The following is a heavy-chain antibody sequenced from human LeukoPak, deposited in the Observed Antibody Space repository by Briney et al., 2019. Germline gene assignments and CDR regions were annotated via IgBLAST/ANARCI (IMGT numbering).Heavy chain of an antibody. V-gene: IGHV3-7*01. J-gene: IGHJ4*02. CDR1: GFTFSTYW. CDR2: IHPDGSQK. D-gene: IGHD3-22*01. Sequence: GGSLRLSCEGSGFTFSTYWMDWVRQSPGKRLEWLASIHPDGSQKDYVESVKGRFTISRDNAKKSLYLQMNSLRAEDTATYYCATDRGYSSFDYWGQGTLVTVSS. CDR3: ATDRGYSSFDY.